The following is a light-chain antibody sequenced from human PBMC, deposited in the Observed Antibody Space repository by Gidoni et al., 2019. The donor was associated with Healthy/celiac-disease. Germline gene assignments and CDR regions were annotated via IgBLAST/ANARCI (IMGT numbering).Light chain of an antibody. CDR2: DAS. CDR3: QQRSNWPPRT. V-gene: IGKV3-11*01. CDR1: QSVSSY. Sequence: DIVLTHSPATLSLSPGERATLSCRASQSVSSYLAWYQQKPGHAPRLLIYDASNRETGIPARFSGSGSGTDFTLTISSLEPEDFAVYYCQQRSNWPPRTFGQGTKLEIK. J-gene: IGKJ2*01.